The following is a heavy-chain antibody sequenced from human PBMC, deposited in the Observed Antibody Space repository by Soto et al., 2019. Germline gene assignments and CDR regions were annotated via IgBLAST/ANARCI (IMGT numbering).Heavy chain of an antibody. J-gene: IGHJ4*02. CDR3: ERGWGLVS. CDR1: GGSLTSYP. V-gene: IGHV1-69*01. D-gene: IGHD3-16*01. Sequence: QMEQSGAEVRKPGSSVKVSCKPSGGSLTSYPMAWVRQAPGQGFEWMGGIIPIHGTTEYAQKFQGRVTITADESTNRATLELTGLTSEDAAGYYCERGWGLVSWGQGTLVTVSS. CDR2: IIPIHGTT.